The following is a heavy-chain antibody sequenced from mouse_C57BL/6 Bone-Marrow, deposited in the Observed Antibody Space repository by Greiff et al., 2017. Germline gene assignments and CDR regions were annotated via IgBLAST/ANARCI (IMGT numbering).Heavy chain of an antibody. J-gene: IGHJ2*01. CDR2: IYIGNGYT. Sequence: VKLQQSGAELVRPGSSVKMSCKTSGFTFTSYGINWVQQRPGKGLEWIGYIYIGNGYTAYNEKFKGKATLTSDTSSSTAYRQLSSLTAEDSAIYVCARGYDGNYWGQGTTLTVSA. CDR1: GFTFTSYG. D-gene: IGHD2-14*01. CDR3: ARGYDGNY. V-gene: IGHV1-58*01.